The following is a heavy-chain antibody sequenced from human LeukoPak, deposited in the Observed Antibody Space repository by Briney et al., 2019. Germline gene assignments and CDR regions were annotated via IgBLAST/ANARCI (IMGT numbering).Heavy chain of an antibody. CDR3: AREDAYYYGSGSYRIFDY. V-gene: IGHV4-34*01. CDR2: INHSGST. Sequence: SETLSLTCAVYGGSFSGYYWSWIRQPPGKGLEWIGEINHSGSTNYNPSLKSRVTISVDTSKNQFSLKLGSVTAADTAVYYCAREDAYYYGSGSYRIFDYWGQGTLVTVSS. D-gene: IGHD3-10*01. J-gene: IGHJ4*02. CDR1: GGSFSGYY.